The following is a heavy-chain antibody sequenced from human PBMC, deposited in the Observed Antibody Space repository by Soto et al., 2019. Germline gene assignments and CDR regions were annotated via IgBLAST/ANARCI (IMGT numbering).Heavy chain of an antibody. V-gene: IGHV4-31*03. Sequence: QVQLQESGPGLVKPSQTLSLTCTVSGGSISSGGYYWSWIRQHPGKGLEWIGYIYYSGSTYYNPSLRCRVTISVDTSKNQFSLKLSAVTAADTAVYYCARDNWWEYFDHWGQGTLVTVSS. D-gene: IGHD2-8*02. CDR3: ARDNWWEYFDH. CDR1: GGSISSGGYY. CDR2: IYYSGST. J-gene: IGHJ4*02.